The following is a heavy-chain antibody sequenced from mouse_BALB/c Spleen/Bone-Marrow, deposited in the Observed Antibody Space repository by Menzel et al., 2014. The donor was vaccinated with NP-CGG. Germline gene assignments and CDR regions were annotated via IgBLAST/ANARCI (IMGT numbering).Heavy chain of an antibody. V-gene: IGHV5-6-3*01. J-gene: IGHJ2*01. Sequence: EVQLVESGGGLVQPGGSLKLSCAASGFTFSNYGTSWVRQTPDKRLELVATINSNGGSTYYPDSVKGRFTISRDTAKNTLYLQMSSLKSEETAMYYCVRGNYGNYVDYFDFWGRGTTLTVSS. CDR2: INSNGGST. D-gene: IGHD2-1*01. CDR3: VRGNYGNYVDYFDF. CDR1: GFTFSNYG.